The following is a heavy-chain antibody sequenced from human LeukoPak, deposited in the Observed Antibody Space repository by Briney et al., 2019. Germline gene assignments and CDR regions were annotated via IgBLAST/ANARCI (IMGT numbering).Heavy chain of an antibody. CDR2: IIPIFGTA. J-gene: IGHJ4*02. D-gene: IGHD3-22*01. Sequence: ASVKVSCKASGGTFSSYAISWVRQAPGQGLEWMGGIIPIFGTANYAQKFQGRVTITADESTSTAYMELSSLRSEDTAVYYCARLGRDYYDSSGYYAPFDYWGQGTLVTVSS. CDR1: GGTFSSYA. CDR3: ARLGRDYYDSSGYYAPFDY. V-gene: IGHV1-69*13.